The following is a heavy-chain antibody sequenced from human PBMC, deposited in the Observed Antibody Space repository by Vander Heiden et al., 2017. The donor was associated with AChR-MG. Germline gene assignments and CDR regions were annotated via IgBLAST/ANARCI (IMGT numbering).Heavy chain of an antibody. CDR3: AREGHYDSSGYSTDYYYYYYMDV. CDR1: GLTVSSND. J-gene: IGHJ6*03. V-gene: IGHV3-53*01. D-gene: IGHD3-22*01. CDR2: IYSGVST. Sequence: EVQLVESGGGLIQRGGSLRLSCAASGLTVSSNDMRWVRQGPGKGLEWVSVIYSGVSTYYTDSLKGRFTISRDNSKNTLYLQMNSLRAEDTAVYYCAREGHYDSSGYSTDYYYYYYMDVWGKGTTVTVSS.